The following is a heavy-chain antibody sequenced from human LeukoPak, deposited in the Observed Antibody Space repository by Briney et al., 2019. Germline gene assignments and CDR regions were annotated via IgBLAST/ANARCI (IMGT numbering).Heavy chain of an antibody. CDR1: GFTFSSYG. CDR3: AKLYEGYYDSSGYPPNGAFDI. J-gene: IGHJ3*02. CDR2: ISYDGSNK. D-gene: IGHD3-22*01. V-gene: IGHV3-30*18. Sequence: PGGSLRLSCAASGFTFSSYGMHWVRQAPGKGLEWEAVISYDGSNKYYADSVKGRFTISRDNSKNTLYLQMNSLRAEDTAVYYCAKLYEGYYDSSGYPPNGAFDIWGQGTMVTVSS.